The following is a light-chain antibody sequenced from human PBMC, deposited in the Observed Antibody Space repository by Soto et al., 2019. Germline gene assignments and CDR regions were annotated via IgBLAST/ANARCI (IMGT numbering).Light chain of an antibody. V-gene: IGKV3-11*01. J-gene: IGKJ5*01. CDR1: QSVSNY. CDR2: DAS. CDR3: QQRSNWPLST. Sequence: EIVLTQSPATLSLFPGERATLSCRASQSVSNYLAWYQQKPGQAPRLLIYDASNRATGIPARFNGSGSGTDFTLTIVSLEPEDVAVYYCQQRSNWPLSTFGQGTRLEIK.